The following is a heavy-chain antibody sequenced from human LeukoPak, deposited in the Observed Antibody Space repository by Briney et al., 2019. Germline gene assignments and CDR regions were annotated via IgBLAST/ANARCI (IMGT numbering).Heavy chain of an antibody. D-gene: IGHD3-3*01. CDR2: IIPIFGTA. V-gene: IGHV1-69*01. CDR3: AITIFGVVIITIDAFDI. J-gene: IGHJ3*02. CDR1: ARTFSSYA. Sequence: GASVKVSCKASARTFSSYAISWVRQAPGQGLEWMGGIIPIFGTAIYAQKFQGRVTITVDESTSTAYVELSSLRSEDTAVYYCAITIFGVVIITIDAFDIWGQGTMVTVSS.